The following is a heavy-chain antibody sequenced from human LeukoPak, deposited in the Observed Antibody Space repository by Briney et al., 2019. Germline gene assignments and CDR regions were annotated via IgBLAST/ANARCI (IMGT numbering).Heavy chain of an antibody. J-gene: IGHJ6*03. V-gene: IGHV4-61*02. D-gene: IGHD6-19*01. CDR1: GGSISSGSYY. CDR3: ARDRRQWLVNVDYYYYMDV. Sequence: PSETLSLTCTVSGGSISSGSYYWSWIRQPAGKGLEWIGRIYTSGSTNYNPSLKSRVTISVDTSKNQFSLKLSSVTAADTAVYYCARDRRQWLVNVDYYYYMDVWGKGTTVTVSS. CDR2: IYTSGST.